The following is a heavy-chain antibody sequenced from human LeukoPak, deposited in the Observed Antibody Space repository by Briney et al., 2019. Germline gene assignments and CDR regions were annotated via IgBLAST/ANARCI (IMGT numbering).Heavy chain of an antibody. D-gene: IGHD3-16*01. V-gene: IGHV1-69*13. J-gene: IGHJ4*02. CDR1: GGTFSSYA. CDR3: ARGRRGSKTFDY. CDR2: IIPIFGTA. Sequence: SVKVSCKASGGTFSSYAISWVRQAPGQGLEWMGGIIPIFGTANYAQKFQGRVTITADESTSTAYMVLSSLRSEDTAVYYCARGRRGSKTFDYWGQGTLVTVSS.